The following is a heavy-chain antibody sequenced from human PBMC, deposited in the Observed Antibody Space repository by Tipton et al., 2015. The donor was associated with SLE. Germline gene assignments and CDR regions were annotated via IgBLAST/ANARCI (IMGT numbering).Heavy chain of an antibody. V-gene: IGHV4-39*07. Sequence: TLSLTCTVSGGSISSGDYYWSWIRQPPGKGLEWIGEINHSGSTNYNPSLKSRVTISVDTSKNQFSLKLSSVTAGDTAVYYCARGTGPDYYYMDVWGKGTTVTVSS. D-gene: IGHD3/OR15-3a*01. CDR1: GGSISSGDYY. CDR3: ARGTGPDYYYMDV. CDR2: INHSGST. J-gene: IGHJ6*03.